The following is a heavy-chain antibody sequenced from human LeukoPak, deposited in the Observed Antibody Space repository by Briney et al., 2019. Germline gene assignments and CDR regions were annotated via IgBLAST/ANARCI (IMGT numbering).Heavy chain of an antibody. CDR1: GYTFTGYY. J-gene: IGHJ4*02. CDR2: INPNTGIP. D-gene: IGHD5-24*01. Sequence: ASVKVSCKASGYTFTGYYMHWVRQAPGQGLEWMGWINPNTGIPTYAQGFTGRFVFSLDTSVSTAYLHISSLKTEDTAVYYCARDAATINFDYWGQGTLVTVSS. CDR3: ARDAATINFDY. V-gene: IGHV7-4-1*02.